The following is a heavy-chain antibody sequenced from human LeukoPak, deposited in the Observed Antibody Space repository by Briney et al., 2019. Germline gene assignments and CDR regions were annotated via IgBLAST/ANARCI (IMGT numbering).Heavy chain of an antibody. D-gene: IGHD3-10*01. CDR1: GFTFSDYY. V-gene: IGHV3-7*01. CDR3: ARDLAGHYYGSGSSFDY. J-gene: IGHJ4*02. Sequence: GGSLRLSCAASGFTFSDYYMSWIRQAPGKGLEWVANIREDGSEKYYVDSVKGQFTISRDNAKNSLFLQMDSLRAEDTAVYYCARDLAGHYYGSGSSFDYWGQGTLVTVSS. CDR2: IREDGSEK.